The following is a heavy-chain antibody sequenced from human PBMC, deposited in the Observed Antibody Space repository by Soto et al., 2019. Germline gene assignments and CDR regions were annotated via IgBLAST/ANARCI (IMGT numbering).Heavy chain of an antibody. CDR1: GFTFSSYA. Sequence: GGSLRLSCAASGFTFSSYAMSWVRQAPGKGLEWVSAISGSGGSTYYADSVKGRFTISRDNSKNTLYLQMNSLRAEETAVYYCAKDAPPAGIAVAGDFDYWGQGTLVTVSS. CDR3: AKDAPPAGIAVAGDFDY. CDR2: ISGSGGST. J-gene: IGHJ4*02. D-gene: IGHD6-19*01. V-gene: IGHV3-23*01.